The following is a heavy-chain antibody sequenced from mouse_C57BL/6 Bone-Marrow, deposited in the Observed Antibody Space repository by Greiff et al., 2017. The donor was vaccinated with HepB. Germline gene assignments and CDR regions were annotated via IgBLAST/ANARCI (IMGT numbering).Heavy chain of an antibody. CDR1: GFPITSGYY. CDR3: AGDDGYYRY. Sequence: VQVVESGPGLVKPPQSLFLTCSITGFPITSGYYWIWIRQSPGKPLEWMGYITHSGETFYNPSLQSPISITRETSKNQFFLQLNSVTTEDTAMYYCAGDDGYYRYWGQGTTLTVSS. V-gene: IGHV12-3*01. J-gene: IGHJ2*01. CDR2: ITHSGET. D-gene: IGHD2-3*01.